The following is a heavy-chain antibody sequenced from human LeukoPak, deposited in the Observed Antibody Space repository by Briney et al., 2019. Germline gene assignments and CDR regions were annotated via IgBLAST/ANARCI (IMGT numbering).Heavy chain of an antibody. CDR2: ISGSGDNT. V-gene: IGHV3-23*01. CDR3: AKGSYYDSSGSFYFDY. Sequence: GGSPRLSCAASGFTFSSYAMSWVRQAPGKGLEWVSGISGSGDNTYYADSVKGRFTISRDNSENTLYVQVNSLGTEDTAAYYCAKGSYYDSSGSFYFDYWGQGTLVTVSS. D-gene: IGHD3-22*01. J-gene: IGHJ4*02. CDR1: GFTFSSYA.